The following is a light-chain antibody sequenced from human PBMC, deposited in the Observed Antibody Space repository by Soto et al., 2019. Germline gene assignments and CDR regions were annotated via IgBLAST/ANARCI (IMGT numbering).Light chain of an antibody. CDR2: GAS. CDR1: QSVSSDY. CDR3: QEYGSSPWK. J-gene: IGKJ1*01. V-gene: IGKV3-20*01. Sequence: EIVLTQSPGTLSLSPVERAKLYFISSQSVSSDYLAWYQQKPGQAPRLLIYGASSRATGIPDRFSGSGSGADFTLTISRLEPEDFAVYYCQEYGSSPWKCGQGTKGDIK.